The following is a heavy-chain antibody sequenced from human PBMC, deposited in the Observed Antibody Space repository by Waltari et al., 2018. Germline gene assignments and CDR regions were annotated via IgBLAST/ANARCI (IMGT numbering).Heavy chain of an antibody. D-gene: IGHD2-15*01. V-gene: IGHV1-69*10. CDR3: ARDHGASGTYGGNPTGP. CDR2: IIPILGIA. CDR1: GGTFSSSS. Sequence: QVQLVQSGAEVKKPGSSVKVSCKASGGTFSSSSISWVRQAPGQGLEWMGGIIPILGIANYEQKFQGRVTITADKSTSTAYMELSSLRSEDTAVYYCARDHGASGTYGGNPTGPWGQGTLVTVSS. J-gene: IGHJ5*02.